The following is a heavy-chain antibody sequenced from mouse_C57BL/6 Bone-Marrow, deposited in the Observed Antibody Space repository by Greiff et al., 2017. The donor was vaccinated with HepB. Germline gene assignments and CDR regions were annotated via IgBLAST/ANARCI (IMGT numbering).Heavy chain of an antibody. CDR2: INSDGGST. V-gene: IGHV5-2*01. J-gene: IGHJ1*03. D-gene: IGHD1-2*01. CDR1: EYEFPSHD. Sequence: EVHLVESGGGLVQPGESLKLSCESNEYEFPSHDMSWVRKTPEKRLELVAAINSDGGSTYYPDTMERRFIISRDNTKKTLYLQMSSLRSEDTALYYCARLPLTTAARGWYFDVWGTGTTVTVSS. CDR3: ARLPLTTAARGWYFDV.